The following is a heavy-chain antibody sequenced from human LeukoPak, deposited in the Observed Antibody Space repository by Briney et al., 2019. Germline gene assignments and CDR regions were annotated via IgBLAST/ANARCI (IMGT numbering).Heavy chain of an antibody. D-gene: IGHD3-22*01. V-gene: IGHV3-48*04. CDR1: GVTFSSYS. Sequence: GGSLRLSCAASGVTFSSYSMNWVRQAPRKGLGWVSYISSSSSTIYYGGSGKGRFPIHRDNDKNSLYLQMNSLRAEDTAVYYCARDRDSSGYYDYWGQGTLVTVSS. CDR3: ARDRDSSGYYDY. J-gene: IGHJ4*02. CDR2: ISSSSSTI.